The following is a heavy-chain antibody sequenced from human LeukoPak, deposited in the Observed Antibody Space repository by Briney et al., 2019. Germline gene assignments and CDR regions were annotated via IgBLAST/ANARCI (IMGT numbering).Heavy chain of an antibody. Sequence: GGSLRLSCAASGFTFSTFWMSWVRQAPRKGLEWVANIKQDGSEKYYVDSVKGRFTISRDNAKNSLYLQMNSLRAEDTAVYYCARDRYEYDSSTYFGCYAWGLGTLVTVSS. CDR1: GFTFSTFW. J-gene: IGHJ5*02. CDR2: IKQDGSEK. D-gene: IGHD3-22*01. CDR3: ARDRYEYDSSTYFGCYA. V-gene: IGHV3-7*01.